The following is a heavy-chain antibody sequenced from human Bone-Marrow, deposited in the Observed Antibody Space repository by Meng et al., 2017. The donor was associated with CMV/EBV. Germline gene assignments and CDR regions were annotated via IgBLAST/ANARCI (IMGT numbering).Heavy chain of an antibody. V-gene: IGHV3-9*01. J-gene: IGHJ6*02. Sequence: SLKISCAASGFTFDDYAMHWVRQSPGKGLEWVSGISWNSGSIGYADSVKGRFTISRDNAKNSLYLQMNSLRAEDTALCYCAKDWGRAAGATDYYGMDVWGQGTTVTVS. CDR2: ISWNSGSI. CDR3: AKDWGRAAGATDYYGMDV. CDR1: GFTFDDYA. D-gene: IGHD1-26*01.